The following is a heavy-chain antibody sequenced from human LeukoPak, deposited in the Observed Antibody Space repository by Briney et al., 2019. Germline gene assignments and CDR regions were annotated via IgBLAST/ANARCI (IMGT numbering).Heavy chain of an antibody. CDR2: TIGDGTRT. V-gene: IGHV3-74*01. D-gene: IGHD2-8*01. CDR3: LRVDDTNGHNWFDP. CDR1: GFSFSYYW. Sequence: GGSLRLSCAASGFSFSYYWMHWVRHGSGKGPVWVSRTIGDGTRTDYADSVKGRFTISRDNAKSTLYLQMNSLTVEDTAVYYCLRVDDTNGHNWFDPWGQGTLVTVSS. J-gene: IGHJ5*02.